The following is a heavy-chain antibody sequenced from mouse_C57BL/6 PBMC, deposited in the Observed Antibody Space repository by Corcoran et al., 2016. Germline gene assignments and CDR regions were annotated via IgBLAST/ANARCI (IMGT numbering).Heavy chain of an antibody. CDR2: INTYSGVP. Sequence: QIQLVQYGPALKKPGETVKISCKASGYTFTTYGMSWVKQAPGKGLKWMGWINTYSGVPTYADDFKGRFAFSLETSASTAYLQINNLKNEDTATYCCERLMMVTPRAMDYWGQGTSVTVSS. CDR3: ERLMMVTPRAMDY. J-gene: IGHJ4*01. D-gene: IGHD2-3*01. V-gene: IGHV9-3*01. CDR1: GYTFTTYG.